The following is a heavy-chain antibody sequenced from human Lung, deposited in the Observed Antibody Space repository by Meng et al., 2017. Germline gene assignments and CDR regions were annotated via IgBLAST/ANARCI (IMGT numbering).Heavy chain of an antibody. CDR1: GFTFSNYS. Sequence: EVQLVESGGGLVPPGGSLRLSCAASGFTFSNYSMNWVCQAQGKGVEWVPSISSDSRYIFYADSVKGRFTISRDNAKNSLYLQMNSLSPEDTAVFYCARFETVGVATGDFWGQGTLVTVSS. V-gene: IGHV3-21*01. CDR2: ISSDSRYI. J-gene: IGHJ4*02. CDR3: ARFETVGVATGDF. D-gene: IGHD2-15*01.